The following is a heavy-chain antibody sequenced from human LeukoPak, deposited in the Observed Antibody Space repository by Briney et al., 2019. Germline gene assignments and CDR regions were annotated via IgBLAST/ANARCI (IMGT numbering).Heavy chain of an antibody. CDR2: ISSNGGST. D-gene: IGHD6-13*01. V-gene: IGHV3-64*01. Sequence: AGGSLRLSCAASGFTFSSYAMHWVRQAPGKGLEYVSAISSNGGSTYYANSVKGRFTISRDNSKNTLYLQMGSLRAEDMAVYYCARDRHGGGAAASTPYYYYMDVWGKGTTVTVSS. CDR3: ARDRHGGGAAASTPYYYYMDV. J-gene: IGHJ6*03. CDR1: GFTFSSYA.